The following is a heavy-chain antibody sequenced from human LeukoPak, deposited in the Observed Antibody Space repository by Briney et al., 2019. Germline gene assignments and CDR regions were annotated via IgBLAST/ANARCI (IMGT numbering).Heavy chain of an antibody. J-gene: IGHJ4*02. Sequence: SETLSLTCAVYGGSFSGYYWSWIRQPPGKGLEWIGEINHSGSTNYNPSLKSRVTISVDTSKNQFSLKLSSVTAADTAVYYCARADSSPSGGSLFWGQGTLVTVSS. CDR1: GGSFSGYY. D-gene: IGHD6-6*01. CDR3: ARADSSPSGGSLF. CDR2: INHSGST. V-gene: IGHV4-34*01.